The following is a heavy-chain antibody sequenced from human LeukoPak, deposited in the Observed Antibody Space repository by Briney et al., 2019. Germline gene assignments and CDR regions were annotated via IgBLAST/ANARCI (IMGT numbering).Heavy chain of an antibody. CDR1: GGSISSGSYY. V-gene: IGHV4-61*02. Sequence: SETLSLTCTVSGGSISSGSYYWSWIRQPAGKGLEWIGRIYTSGSTNYNPSLKSRVTISVDTSKNQFSLKLSSVTAADTAVYYRARVIGGYGDAFDIWGQGTMVTVSS. CDR2: IYTSGST. D-gene: IGHD3-10*01. J-gene: IGHJ3*02. CDR3: ARVIGGYGDAFDI.